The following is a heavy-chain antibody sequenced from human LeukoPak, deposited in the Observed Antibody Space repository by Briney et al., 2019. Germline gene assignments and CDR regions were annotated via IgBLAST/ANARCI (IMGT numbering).Heavy chain of an antibody. J-gene: IGHJ3*02. CDR1: GGSFSGYY. CDR3: ARGGSYGFGPDAFDI. Sequence: SETLSLTCAVYGGSFSGYYWSWIRQPPGKGLEWIGETNHCGSTNYNPSLKSRVTISVDTSKNQFSLKLSSVTAADTAVYYCARGGSYGFGPDAFDIWGQGTMVTVSS. V-gene: IGHV4-34*01. D-gene: IGHD5-18*01. CDR2: TNHCGST.